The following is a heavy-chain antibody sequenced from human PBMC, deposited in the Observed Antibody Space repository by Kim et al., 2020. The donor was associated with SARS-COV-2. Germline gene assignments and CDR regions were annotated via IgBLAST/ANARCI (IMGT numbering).Heavy chain of an antibody. J-gene: IGHJ3*02. CDR2: IYYSGST. D-gene: IGHD6-13*01. CDR1: GGSISSSSYY. V-gene: IGHV4-39*01. CDR3: ARLIPGDSSSWYVGPDAFDI. Sequence: SETLSLTYTVSGGSISSSSYYWGWIRQPPGKGLEWIGSIYYSGSTYYNPSLKSRVTISVDTSKNQFSLKLSSVTAADTAVYYCARLIPGDSSSWYVGPDAFDIWGQGTMVTVSS.